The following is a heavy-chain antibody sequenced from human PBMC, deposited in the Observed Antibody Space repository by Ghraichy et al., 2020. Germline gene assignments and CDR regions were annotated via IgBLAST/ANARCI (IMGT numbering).Heavy chain of an antibody. D-gene: IGHD6-6*01. J-gene: IGHJ6*02. CDR3: ASEPRVEYSSLYYYYYYGMDV. CDR1: GGTFSSYA. Sequence: SVKVSCKASGGTFSSYAISWVRQAPGQGLEWMGRIIPILGIANYAQKFQGRVTITADKSTSTAYMELSSLRSEDTAVYYCASEPRVEYSSLYYYYYYGMDVWGQGTTVTVSS. V-gene: IGHV1-69*04. CDR2: IIPILGIA.